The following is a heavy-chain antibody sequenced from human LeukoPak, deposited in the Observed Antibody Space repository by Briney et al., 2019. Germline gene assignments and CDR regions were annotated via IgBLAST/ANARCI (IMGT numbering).Heavy chain of an antibody. J-gene: IGHJ6*03. CDR1: GYTFTSYG. Sequence: ASVKVSCKASGYTFTSYGISWVRQAPGQGLEWMGWISAYNGNTNYAQKLQGRVTMTTDTSTSTAYMELRSLRSDDTAVYYCARVGKVTTYYYYYYMDVWGKGTTVTISS. V-gene: IGHV1-18*01. CDR2: ISAYNGNT. CDR3: ARVGKVTTYYYYYYMDV. D-gene: IGHD1-14*01.